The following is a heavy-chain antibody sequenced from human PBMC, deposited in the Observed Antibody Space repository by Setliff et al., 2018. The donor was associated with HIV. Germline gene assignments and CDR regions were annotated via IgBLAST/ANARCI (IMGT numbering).Heavy chain of an antibody. CDR2: IYYSGST. CDR1: GGSISNHY. CDR3: ARQFPPYHSGAHYSDL. D-gene: IGHD6-19*01. V-gene: IGHV4-59*11. J-gene: IGHJ5*02. Sequence: SETLSLTCSVSGGSISNHYWSWIRQPPGKGLEWIGLIYYSGSTNYSPSLKSRVTISVDSSKNQFSLKLTSVTAADAAIYYCARQFPPYHSGAHYSDLWSQGTLVTVSS.